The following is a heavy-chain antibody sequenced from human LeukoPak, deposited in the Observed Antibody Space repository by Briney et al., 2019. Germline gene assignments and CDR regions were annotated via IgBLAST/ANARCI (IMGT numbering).Heavy chain of an antibody. CDR3: ARSGDDYGDYGFDY. J-gene: IGHJ4*02. V-gene: IGHV1-46*01. Sequence: ASVKVSCKASGGTFSSYAISWVRQAPGQGLEWMGIINPSGGSTSYAQKFQGRVTMTRDTSTSTVYMELSSLRSEDTAVYYCARSGDDYGDYGFDYWGQGTLVTVSS. CDR1: GGTFSSYA. D-gene: IGHD4-17*01. CDR2: INPSGGST.